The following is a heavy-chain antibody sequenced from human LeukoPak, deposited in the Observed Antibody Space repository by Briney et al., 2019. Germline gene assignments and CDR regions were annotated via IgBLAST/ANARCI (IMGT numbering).Heavy chain of an antibody. V-gene: IGHV3-23*01. CDR3: ARRYNWKAFDL. Sequence: GGSLRLSCAASGFTFSNFPMTWVRQAPGKGLEAFSSISGSGGDTYYKDSVKGRFTISRDNSKNTLYLQMNSLRAEDTAIYYCARRYNWKAFDLWGRGTLVTVSS. CDR1: GFTFSNFP. CDR2: ISGSGGDT. D-gene: IGHD1-20*01. J-gene: IGHJ2*01.